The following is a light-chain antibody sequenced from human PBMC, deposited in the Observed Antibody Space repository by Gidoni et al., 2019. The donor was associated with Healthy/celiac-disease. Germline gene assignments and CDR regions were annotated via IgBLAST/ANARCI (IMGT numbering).Light chain of an antibody. CDR2: AAS. V-gene: IGKV1-8*01. CDR1: QGISSY. J-gene: IGKJ1*01. Sequence: ALRMTQSPSSFSASTGDRVTITCRASQGISSYLAWYQQKPGKAPKLLIYAASTLQSEVPSRFSGSGSGTDFTLTISCLQSEDFATYYCQQYYSYPRTFGQGTKVEIK. CDR3: QQYYSYPRT.